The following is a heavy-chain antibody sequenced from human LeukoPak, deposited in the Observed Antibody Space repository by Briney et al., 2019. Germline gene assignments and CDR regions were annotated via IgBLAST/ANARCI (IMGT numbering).Heavy chain of an antibody. CDR2: ISSSDSTT. Sequence: GGSLRLSCAASGFTFSSYSMNWVRQAPGKGLEWVSAISSSDSTTYYADSVKGRFTISRDNSKNTLYLQMNSLRAEDTAVYYCARHDWFDPWGQGTLVTVSS. CDR3: ARHDWFDP. CDR1: GFTFSSYS. J-gene: IGHJ5*02. D-gene: IGHD3-3*01. V-gene: IGHV3-23*01.